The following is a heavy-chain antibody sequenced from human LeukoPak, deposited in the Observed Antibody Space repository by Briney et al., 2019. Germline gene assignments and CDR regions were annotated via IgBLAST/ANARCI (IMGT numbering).Heavy chain of an antibody. Sequence: VKVSCKASGGTFSSYAISWVRQAPGQGLEWMGGIIPIFGTANYAKKFQGRVTITTDEYTSTAYMELSSLRSEDTAAYYCARLLDRRMGIDDAFDIWGQGTMVTVSS. V-gene: IGHV1-69*05. CDR3: ARLLDRRMGIDDAFDI. CDR2: IIPIFGTA. J-gene: IGHJ3*02. CDR1: GGTFSSYA. D-gene: IGHD2-2*03.